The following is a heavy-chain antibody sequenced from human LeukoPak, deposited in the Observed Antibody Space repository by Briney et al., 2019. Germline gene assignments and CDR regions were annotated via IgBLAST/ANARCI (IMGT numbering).Heavy chain of an antibody. CDR3: ARALYSSSSKHVSYYYYYGMDV. J-gene: IGHJ6*02. Sequence: ASVKVSCKASGYTFTSYYMHWVRQAPGQGLEWMGIINPSGGSTSYAQKFQGRVTMTRDTSTSTVYTELSSLRSEDTAVYYCARALYSSSSKHVSYYYYYGMDVWGQGTTVTVSS. CDR2: INPSGGST. D-gene: IGHD6-6*01. CDR1: GYTFTSYY. V-gene: IGHV1-46*01.